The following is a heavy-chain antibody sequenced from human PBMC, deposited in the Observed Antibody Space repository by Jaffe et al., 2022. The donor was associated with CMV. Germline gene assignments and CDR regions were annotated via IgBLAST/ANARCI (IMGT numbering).Heavy chain of an antibody. CDR3: ARAASFASTVYFDY. Sequence: QVQLVESGGGVVQPGRSLRLSCAASGFTFSSYGMHWVRQAPGKGLEWVAVIWYDGSNKYYADSVKGRFTISRDNSKNTLYLQMNSLRAEDTAVYYCARAASFASTVYFDYWGQGTLVTVSS. V-gene: IGHV3-33*08. CDR2: IWYDGSNK. D-gene: IGHD4-4*01. J-gene: IGHJ4*02. CDR1: GFTFSSYG.